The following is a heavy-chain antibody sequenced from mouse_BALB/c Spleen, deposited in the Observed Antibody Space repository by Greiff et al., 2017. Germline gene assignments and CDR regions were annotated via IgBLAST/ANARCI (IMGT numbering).Heavy chain of an antibody. V-gene: IGHV1S22*01. CDR3: TRPYYYGSSYVYFDV. J-gene: IGHJ1*01. CDR2: IYPGSGST. CDR1: GYTFTSYW. D-gene: IGHD1-1*01. Sequence: LQQPGSELVRPGASVKLSCKASGYTFTSYWMHWVKQRPGQGLEWIGNIYPGSGSTNYDEKFKSKATLTVDTSSSTAYMQLSSLTSEDSAVYYCTRPYYYGSSYVYFDVWGAGTTVTVSS.